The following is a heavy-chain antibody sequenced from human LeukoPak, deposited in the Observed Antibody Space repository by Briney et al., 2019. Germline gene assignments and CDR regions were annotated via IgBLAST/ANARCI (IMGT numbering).Heavy chain of an antibody. D-gene: IGHD3-3*01. CDR1: GFTFSTYW. CDR2: IKEDGSRQ. CDR3: ARARSSSRFWSGYYFDY. J-gene: IGHJ4*02. V-gene: IGHV3-7*01. Sequence: GGSLRLSCAASGFTFSTYWMSWVRQTPGKGLEWVANIKEDGSRQYYVDSVKGRFTISRDNSKNTLYLQMNSLRAEDTAVYYCARARSSSRFWSGYYFDYWGQGTLVTVSS.